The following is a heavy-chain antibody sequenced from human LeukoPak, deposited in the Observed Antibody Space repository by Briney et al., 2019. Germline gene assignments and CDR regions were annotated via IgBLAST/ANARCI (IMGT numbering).Heavy chain of an antibody. CDR1: GYSFSSYW. D-gene: IGHD3-22*01. Sequence: GESLKISCKGSGYSFSSYWIGWVRQMPGKGLEWMGIIYPGDSNTKYNPSFQGQATISADKSINTAYLQWGSLKASDTGVYYCARLIHSSGWDWGQGTLVTVSS. V-gene: IGHV5-51*01. CDR2: IYPGDSNT. CDR3: ARLIHSSGWD. J-gene: IGHJ4*02.